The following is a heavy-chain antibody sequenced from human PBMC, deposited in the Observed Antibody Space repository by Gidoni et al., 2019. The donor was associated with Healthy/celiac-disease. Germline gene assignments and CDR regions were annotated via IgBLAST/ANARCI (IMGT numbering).Heavy chain of an antibody. J-gene: IGHJ4*02. CDR1: GFTFSSYW. V-gene: IGHV3-7*03. CDR3: ARGDYDFWSGYSFY. Sequence: EVQLVESGGGLVQPGGSLRLSCAASGFTFSSYWMGWVRQAPGKGLEWVANIKQDGSEKYYVDSVKGRFTISRDNAKNSLYLQMNSLRAEDTAVYYCARGDYDFWSGYSFYWGQGTLVTVSS. CDR2: IKQDGSEK. D-gene: IGHD3-3*01.